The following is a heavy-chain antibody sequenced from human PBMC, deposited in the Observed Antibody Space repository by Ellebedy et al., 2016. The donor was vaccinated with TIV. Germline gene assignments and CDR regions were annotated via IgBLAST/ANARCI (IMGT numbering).Heavy chain of an antibody. Sequence: GESLKISCVASAFTFSRYWMYWVRQAPGKGLVWVSRIKYDGSITTYADSVKGRFTISRDNAKNTLYLQMNSLRAEDTALYFCARDSEDAGPALDYWGQGTLVTVSS. V-gene: IGHV3-74*01. J-gene: IGHJ4*02. CDR2: IKYDGSIT. CDR3: ARDSEDAGPALDY. CDR1: AFTFSRYW. D-gene: IGHD2-15*01.